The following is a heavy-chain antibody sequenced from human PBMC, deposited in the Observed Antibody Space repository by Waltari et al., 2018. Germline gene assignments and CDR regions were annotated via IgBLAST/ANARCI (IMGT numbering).Heavy chain of an antibody. J-gene: IGHJ4*02. V-gene: IGHV4-4*09. CDR2: IYTSGST. CDR1: GGSISSYY. Sequence: QVQLQESGPGLVKPSETLSLTCTVSGGSISSYYWSWIRQPPGKGLEWIGYIYTSGSTNYNPSLKSRVTISVDTSKNQFSLKLSSVTAADTAVYYCARGDGYIDFDYWGQGTLVTVSS. D-gene: IGHD5-12*01. CDR3: ARGDGYIDFDY.